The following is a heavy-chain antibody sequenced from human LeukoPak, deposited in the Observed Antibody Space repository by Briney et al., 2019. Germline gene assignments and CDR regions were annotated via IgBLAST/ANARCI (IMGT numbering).Heavy chain of an antibody. CDR1: EFTFGDYA. CDR2: IRSKAYSGTT. D-gene: IGHD6-19*01. J-gene: IGHJ6*03. Sequence: GGSLRLSCTASEFTFGDYAMSWVRQAPGKGLEWVGFIRSKAYSGTTEYAASVKGRFTISRDDSKSIAYLQMNSLKTEDTAVYYCTRDRLYSSGWYGYYYYMDVWGKGTTVTISS. CDR3: TRDRLYSSGWYGYYYYMDV. V-gene: IGHV3-49*04.